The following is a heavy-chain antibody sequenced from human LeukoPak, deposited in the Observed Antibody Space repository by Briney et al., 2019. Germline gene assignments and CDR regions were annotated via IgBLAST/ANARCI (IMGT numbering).Heavy chain of an antibody. Sequence: GGSLRLSCAASGFSFSSYRMNWVRQAPGKGLEWVSSVSNSGDYIHYADSVKGRFTISRDNSKNSLYLQMNSLRAEDTAVYYCAREGLIYGIVATITYDYWGQGTLVTVSS. CDR3: AREGLIYGIVATITYDY. CDR2: VSNSGDYI. J-gene: IGHJ4*02. CDR1: GFSFSSYR. V-gene: IGHV3-21*06. D-gene: IGHD5-12*01.